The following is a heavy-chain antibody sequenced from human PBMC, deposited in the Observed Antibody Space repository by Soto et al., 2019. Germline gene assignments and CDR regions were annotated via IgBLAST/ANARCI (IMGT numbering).Heavy chain of an antibody. CDR1: GYTFTSYD. Sequence: GASVKVSCKASGYTFTSYDINWVRQATGQGLEWMGWMNPNSGNTGYAQKFQGRVTMTRNTSISTAYMELSSLRSEDTAVYYCARGGYDILTGYYNRYYYNGMDVWGQGTTVTVSS. CDR2: MNPNSGNT. J-gene: IGHJ6*02. V-gene: IGHV1-8*01. D-gene: IGHD3-9*01. CDR3: ARGGYDILTGYYNRYYYNGMDV.